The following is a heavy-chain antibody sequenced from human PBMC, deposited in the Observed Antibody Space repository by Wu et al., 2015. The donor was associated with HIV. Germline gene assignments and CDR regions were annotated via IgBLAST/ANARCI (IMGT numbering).Heavy chain of an antibody. CDR2: ISAQNGNT. V-gene: IGHV1-18*01. Sequence: QVQLVQSGAEVKKPGSSVKVACKASGYIFSDYGINWVRQAPGQGLEWMGWISAQNGNTKYAQKFQGRVTMTTDISSSTAYMELRSLRSDDTAVYFCARGHYYDSSSSPMYWGLGTLVTVSS. J-gene: IGHJ4*02. D-gene: IGHD3-22*01. CDR3: ARGHYYDSSSSPMY. CDR1: GYIFSDYG.